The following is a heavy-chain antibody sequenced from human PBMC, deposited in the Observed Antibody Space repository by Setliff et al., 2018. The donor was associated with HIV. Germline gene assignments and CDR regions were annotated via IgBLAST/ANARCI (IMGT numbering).Heavy chain of an antibody. CDR1: GGSISAYD. J-gene: IGHJ4*02. V-gene: IGHV4-59*01. CDR3: ARDPGNSSTWHFDY. D-gene: IGHD6-13*01. Sequence: SETLSLTCSISGGSISAYDWSWIRQPPGKGLEWIGYVHSSGTTNYNPSPKSRVTISRDTSKNQFFLKVTSLTAADTAMYYCARDPGNSSTWHFDYWGRGNLVTVSS. CDR2: VHSSGTT.